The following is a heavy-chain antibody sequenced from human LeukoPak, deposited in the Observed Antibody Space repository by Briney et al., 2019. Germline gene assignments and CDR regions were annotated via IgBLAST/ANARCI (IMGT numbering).Heavy chain of an antibody. D-gene: IGHD2-21*01. V-gene: IGHV3-48*03. J-gene: IGHJ4*02. CDR3: ARASNSPFDY. CDR1: GFTFSNYG. CDR2: IYTDSTI. Sequence: GGSLRLSCATSGFTFSNYGFSWVRQAPGKGLEWVSHIYTDSTIYQADSVKGRFTISRDNAKNSLYLQMNSLRAEDTAVYYCARASNSPFDYWGQGTLVTVSS.